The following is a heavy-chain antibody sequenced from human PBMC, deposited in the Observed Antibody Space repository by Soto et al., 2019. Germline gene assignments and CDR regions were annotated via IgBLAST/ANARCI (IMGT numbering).Heavy chain of an antibody. Sequence: QVQLVESGGGVVQPGGSLRLSCAASGFIFSAYAMHWVRQAPGKGLEWVAVISYDGNTQYYADSVKGRFTVSRDNSNNTLYVEMNNLRDEDTAMYYCAKETNAYEINFWGQGTLVTVS. D-gene: IGHD3-9*01. CDR1: GFIFSAYA. CDR2: ISYDGNTQ. V-gene: IGHV3-30-3*01. J-gene: IGHJ4*02. CDR3: AKETNAYEINF.